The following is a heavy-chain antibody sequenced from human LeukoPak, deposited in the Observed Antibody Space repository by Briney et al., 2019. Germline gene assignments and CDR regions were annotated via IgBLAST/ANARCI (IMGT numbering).Heavy chain of an antibody. V-gene: IGHV3-48*04. CDR1: GFTFSSYS. D-gene: IGHD3-9*01. CDR3: ARLRLQYFDY. CDR2: ISSSGTTM. J-gene: IGHJ4*02. Sequence: GGSLRLSCAASGFTFSSYSMSWIRQAPGRGLEWVSYISSSGTTMYFADSVKGRFTISRDNARKSLYLQMNSLRAEDTAVYYCARLRLQYFDYWGQGNLVTVSS.